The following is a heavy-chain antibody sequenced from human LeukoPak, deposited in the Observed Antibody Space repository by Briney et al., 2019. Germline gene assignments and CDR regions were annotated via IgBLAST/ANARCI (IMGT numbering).Heavy chain of an antibody. CDR3: ARVRYYYDSSGSLDAFDI. Sequence: GSSVKVSCKASGGTFSSYAISWVRQAPGQGLEWMGGIIPIFGTANYAQKFQGRVTITADESTSTAYMELSSLRAEDTAVYYCARVRYYYDSSGSLDAFDIWGQGTMVTVSS. CDR1: GGTFSSYA. J-gene: IGHJ3*02. V-gene: IGHV1-69*01. D-gene: IGHD3-22*01. CDR2: IIPIFGTA.